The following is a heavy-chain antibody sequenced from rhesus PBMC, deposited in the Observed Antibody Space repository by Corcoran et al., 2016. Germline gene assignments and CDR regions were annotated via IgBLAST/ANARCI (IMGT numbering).Heavy chain of an antibody. Sequence: QVQLQESGPGLVKPSETLSLTCAVSGYSISSGHYWGWIRQPPGKGLEDIGYISYSGGNTYNNHSLKSRVTISKDTSKNQFSLKRTAVTAADTAVYYCARRAAAFDFWGQGLRVTVSS. J-gene: IGHJ3*01. CDR2: ISYSGGNT. D-gene: IGHD2-33*01. CDR3: ARRAAAFDF. CDR1: GYSISSGHY. V-gene: IGHV4-99*01.